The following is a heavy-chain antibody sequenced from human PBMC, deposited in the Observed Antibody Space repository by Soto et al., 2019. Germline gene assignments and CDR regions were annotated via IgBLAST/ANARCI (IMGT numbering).Heavy chain of an antibody. D-gene: IGHD3-10*01. Sequence: ALVKVSCKASGYTFTSYGISWVRQAPGQGLEWMGWISAYNGNTNYAQKLQGRVTMTTDTSTSTAYMELSGLKSDDTAVYYCATPTPLRGAMITNINFDFRGQGTPVTVSS. J-gene: IGHJ4*02. CDR1: GYTFTSYG. CDR2: ISAYNGNT. CDR3: ATPTPLRGAMITNINFDF. V-gene: IGHV1-18*04.